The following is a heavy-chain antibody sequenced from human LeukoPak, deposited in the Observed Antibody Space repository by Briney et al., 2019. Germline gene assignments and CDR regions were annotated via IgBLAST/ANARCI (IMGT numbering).Heavy chain of an antibody. CDR3: AREGLVYYDSSEALTPYYMDV. D-gene: IGHD3-22*01. Sequence: GGSLRLSCAASGFTFDDYGMSWVRQAPGKGLEWVSGINWNGGSTGYADSVKGRFTISSDNAKNSLYLQMNSLRAEDTALYHCAREGLVYYDSSEALTPYYMDVWGRGTTVTVSS. CDR1: GFTFDDYG. CDR2: INWNGGST. J-gene: IGHJ6*03. V-gene: IGHV3-20*01.